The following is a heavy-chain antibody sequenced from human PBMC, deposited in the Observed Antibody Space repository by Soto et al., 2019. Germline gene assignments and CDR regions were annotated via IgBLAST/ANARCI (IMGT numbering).Heavy chain of an antibody. V-gene: IGHV5-10-1*01. J-gene: IGHJ4*02. CDR3: ERLQPAAGYNDLTFDY. CDR1: GYSFTSYW. Sequence: EVQLVQSGAEVKKPGESLRISCKGSGYSFTSYWISWVRQMPGKGLEWMGRIDPSDSYTNYSPSFQGHVTISADKSISTAYLQWSSLKASDTAMYYCERLQPAAGYNDLTFDYWGKGTLVTVSS. D-gene: IGHD6-13*01. CDR2: IDPSDSYT.